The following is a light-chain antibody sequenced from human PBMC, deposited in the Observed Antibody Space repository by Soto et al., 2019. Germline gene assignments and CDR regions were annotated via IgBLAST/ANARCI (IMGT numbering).Light chain of an antibody. Sequence: EIVLTQSPGTLSLSPGERATLSCRASQSVSSSYLAWYQQKPGQAPRPLIYGASSRATGIPDRFSGSGSGTDFTLTISRLEPEDFAVYYCKQYGSSPTFGQGTKVEIK. J-gene: IGKJ1*01. CDR2: GAS. CDR3: KQYGSSPT. V-gene: IGKV3-20*01. CDR1: QSVSSSY.